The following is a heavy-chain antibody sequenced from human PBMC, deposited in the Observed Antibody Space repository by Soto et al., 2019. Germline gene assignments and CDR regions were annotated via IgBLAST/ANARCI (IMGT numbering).Heavy chain of an antibody. D-gene: IGHD3-9*01. CDR3: ARAPRVRYSFGGGRRNYGMDV. Sequence: SETLSLTCTVSGGSISNPYWSWIRQSPGKGLEWIGYIYSSGSTNYNPSLKSRVTISVDTSKNQFSLKLSSVTAADTAVYHYARAPRVRYSFGGGRRNYGMDVWGKGTTVTGSS. CDR1: GGSISNPY. J-gene: IGHJ6*04. CDR2: IYSSGST. V-gene: IGHV4-59*11.